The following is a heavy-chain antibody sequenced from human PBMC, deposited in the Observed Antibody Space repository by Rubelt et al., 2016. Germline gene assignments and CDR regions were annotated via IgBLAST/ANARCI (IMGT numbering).Heavy chain of an antibody. CDR1: GYIFTSYT. CDR3: ARIYSTSWYLDY. J-gene: IGHJ4*02. V-gene: IGHV1-3*04. CDR2: VSTGNGNT. Sequence: QVQLVQSGAEVKKPGASVKVTCKASGYIFTSYTIHWLRQAPGQRLEWMGWVSTGNGNTKYSQSFQGRVSISMDTSASLAYMELSSLRSEDTALYYCARIYSTSWYLDYWGQGTMVTVSS. D-gene: IGHD6-13*01.